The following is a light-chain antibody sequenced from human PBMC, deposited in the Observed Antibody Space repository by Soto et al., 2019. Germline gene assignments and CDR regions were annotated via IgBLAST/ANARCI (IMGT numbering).Light chain of an antibody. CDR2: DAS. Sequence: EIVLTQSPATLSLSPGESATLSCRASQSVSNYLAWYQQKPGQAPRLLIYDASNRATGIPARFSGSGSGTDFTLTISSLEPEDFAVYYCQQRINWPPLTFGGGTKVEIK. V-gene: IGKV3-11*01. CDR1: QSVSNY. CDR3: QQRINWPPLT. J-gene: IGKJ4*01.